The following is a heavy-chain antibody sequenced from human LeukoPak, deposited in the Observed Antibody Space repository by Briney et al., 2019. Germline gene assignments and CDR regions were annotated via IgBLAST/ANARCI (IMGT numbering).Heavy chain of an antibody. D-gene: IGHD3-3*01. CDR2: IYYSGST. Sequence: SETLSLTCTVPGGSISSYCWSWIRQPPGKGLEWIGCIYYSGSTDYNPSLKSRVTISVDTSKNQFSLKLSSVTAADTAVFYCARAVADFWSGQYYFDYWGQGTLVTVSS. J-gene: IGHJ4*02. CDR1: GGSISSYC. V-gene: IGHV4-59*01. CDR3: ARAVADFWSGQYYFDY.